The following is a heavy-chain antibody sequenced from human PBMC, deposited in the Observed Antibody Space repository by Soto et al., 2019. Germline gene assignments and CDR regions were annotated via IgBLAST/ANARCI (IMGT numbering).Heavy chain of an antibody. D-gene: IGHD6-13*01. CDR3: VRGSSSSGHYYSDL. CDR2: TRDKARSYNT. CDR1: GLTFSDHY. V-gene: IGHV3-72*01. Sequence: GGSLRLSCAASGLTFSDHYMDWVRQAPGKGLEWVGRTRDKARSYNTEYAASVKGLFTISRDDSRNSLYLQMNSLKTEDTAVYYCVRGSSSSGHYYSDLWGQGTLVTVSS. J-gene: IGHJ4*02.